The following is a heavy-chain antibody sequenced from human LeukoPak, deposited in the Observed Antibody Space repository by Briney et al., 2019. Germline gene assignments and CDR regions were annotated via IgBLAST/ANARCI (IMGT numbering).Heavy chain of an antibody. CDR3: ARAAYGDESLFDY. D-gene: IGHD4-17*01. CDR1: GGSISSGGYS. Sequence: SETLSLTCAVSGGSISSGGYSWSWIRQPPGKGLEWIGYIYHSGSTYYNPSLKSRVTISVDRSKSQFSLKLSSVTAADTAVYYCARAAYGDESLFDYWGQGTLVTVSS. CDR2: IYHSGST. J-gene: IGHJ4*02. V-gene: IGHV4-30-2*01.